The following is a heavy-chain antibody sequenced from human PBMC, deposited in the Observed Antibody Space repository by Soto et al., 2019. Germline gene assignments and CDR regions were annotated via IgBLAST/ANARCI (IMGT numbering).Heavy chain of an antibody. V-gene: IGHV4-34*01. D-gene: IGHD3-3*01. CDR3: ASPYYDFWSGPPWGTQKYYFDF. CDR2: INHSGST. J-gene: IGHJ4*02. CDR1: GGSFSGYY. Sequence: QVHLQQWGAGLLKPSETLSLTCAVYGGSFSGYYWSWIRQPPGKGLEWIGEINHSGSTNYNPSLESRITISADTSKNQFSLKMSSGTAADTAVYYCASPYYDFWSGPPWGTQKYYFDFWGQGTLVTVSS.